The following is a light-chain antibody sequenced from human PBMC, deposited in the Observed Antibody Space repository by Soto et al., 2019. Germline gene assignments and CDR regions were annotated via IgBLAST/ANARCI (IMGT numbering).Light chain of an antibody. Sequence: QSVLTQPPSASGSLGQSVTISCTGTSSDVGGYNYVSWYQQHPGKAPKLMIYAVSKRSSEVPDRFSGSKSGNTASLTVSGLQAEDEADYYCSSYAGINNLVFGTGTKVTVL. CDR2: AVS. CDR1: SSDVGGYNY. J-gene: IGLJ1*01. V-gene: IGLV2-8*01. CDR3: SSYAGINNLV.